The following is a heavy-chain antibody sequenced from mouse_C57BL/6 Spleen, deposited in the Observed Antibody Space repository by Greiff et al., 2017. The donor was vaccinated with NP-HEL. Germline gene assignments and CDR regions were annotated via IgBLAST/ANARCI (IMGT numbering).Heavy chain of an antibody. J-gene: IGHJ1*03. CDR2: IDPSDSDT. D-gene: IGHD3-1*01. Sequence: VKLQQPGAELVMPGASVKLSCKASGYTFTSYWMHWVKQRPGQGLEWIGDIDPSDSDTNYNQKFKGKATLTVDKSSSTAYMQLSSLTSEDSEVYYCARRRGRAGYIDVWGTGTTVTVSS. CDR3: ARRRGRAGYIDV. CDR1: GYTFTSYW. V-gene: IGHV1-69*01.